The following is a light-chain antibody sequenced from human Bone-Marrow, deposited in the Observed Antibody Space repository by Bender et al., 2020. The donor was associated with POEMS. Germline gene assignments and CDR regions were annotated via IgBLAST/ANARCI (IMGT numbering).Light chain of an antibody. V-gene: IGLV3-1*01. CDR2: QGR. J-gene: IGLJ2*01. CDR1: KLGDKN. Sequence: SYQLTQPPSVSVSSGQTASITCSGAKLGDKNACWYQQKPGQSPVLIIYQGRKRPSGIPERFSGSNSGNTATLIISGTQAVDEAAYYCQAWDIGAAIFGGGTELTVL. CDR3: QAWDIGAAI.